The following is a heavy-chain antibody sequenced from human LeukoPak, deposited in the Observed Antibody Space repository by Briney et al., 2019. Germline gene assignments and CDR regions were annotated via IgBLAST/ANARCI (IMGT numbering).Heavy chain of an antibody. J-gene: IGHJ3*02. V-gene: IGHV4-61*01. D-gene: IGHD3-3*01. CDR1: GGSVGSDNSY. CDR2: IYYSGST. Sequence: SETLSLTCTVSGGSVGSDNSYWSWLRQPPGKALEWIVYIYYSGSTNYNPSLKSRVTISVDTSKNQFSLKLSSVTAADTAVYYCARSYDFWSGYDAFDIWGQGTMVTVSS. CDR3: ARSYDFWSGYDAFDI.